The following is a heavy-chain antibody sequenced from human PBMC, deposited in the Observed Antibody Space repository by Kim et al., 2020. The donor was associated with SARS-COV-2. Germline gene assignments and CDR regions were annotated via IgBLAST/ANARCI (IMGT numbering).Heavy chain of an antibody. D-gene: IGHD3-9*01. CDR2: ISYDGSNK. V-gene: IGHV3-30*18. CDR1: GFTFSSYG. CDR3: AKGGLRYFDWLLASDY. Sequence: GGSLRLSCAASGFTFSSYGMHWVRQAPGKGLEWVAVISYDGSNKYYADSVKGRFTISRDNSKNTLYLQMNSLRAEDTAVYYCAKGGLRYFDWLLASDYWG. J-gene: IGHJ4*01.